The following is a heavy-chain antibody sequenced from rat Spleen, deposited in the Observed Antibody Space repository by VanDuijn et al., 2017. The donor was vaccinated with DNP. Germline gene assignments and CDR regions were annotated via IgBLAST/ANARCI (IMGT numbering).Heavy chain of an antibody. D-gene: IGHD1-4*01. J-gene: IGHJ2*01. CDR3: AGRPPPTRGPFDY. V-gene: IGHV5-31*01. Sequence: EVQLVESGGGLVQPGRSLKLSCVASGFTFNNYWMTWIRQAPGKGLEWVATISYDGSDTYYRDSVKGRFTISRDNAKSTLYLQMDSLRSEDTATYYCAGRPPPTRGPFDYWGQGVTVTVSS. CDR1: GFTFNNYW. CDR2: ISYDGSDT.